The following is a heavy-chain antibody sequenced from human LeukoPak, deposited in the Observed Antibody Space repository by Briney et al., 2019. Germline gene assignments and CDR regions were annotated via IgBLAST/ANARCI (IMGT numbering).Heavy chain of an antibody. CDR3: ARVQRSGGDFWSGYYNPPDY. D-gene: IGHD3-3*01. V-gene: IGHV1-2*02. J-gene: IGHJ4*02. CDR1: GYTFTGYY. CDR2: INPNSGGT. Sequence: AASVKVSCKASGYTFTGYYMHWVRQAPGQGLEWMGWINPNSGGTNYAQKFQGRVTMTRDTSVSTAYMELSRLRSDDTAVYYCARVQRSGGDFWSGYYNPPDYWGQGTLVTVSS.